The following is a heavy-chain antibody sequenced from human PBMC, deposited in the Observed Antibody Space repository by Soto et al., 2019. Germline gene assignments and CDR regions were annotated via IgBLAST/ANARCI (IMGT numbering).Heavy chain of an antibody. CDR1: GFIFSNFG. D-gene: IGHD6-6*01. Sequence: XVSLRRSCATSGFIFSNFGMHSVRQAPGKGLEWVAVICYDGSNAVSADSVKGRFTISRDNSKNTLYLQMSGLRSEDTAVYYCARDPRTARPSAMDVWGQGTTVTVSS. CDR3: ARDPRTARPSAMDV. CDR2: ICYDGSNA. V-gene: IGHV3-33*08. J-gene: IGHJ6*02.